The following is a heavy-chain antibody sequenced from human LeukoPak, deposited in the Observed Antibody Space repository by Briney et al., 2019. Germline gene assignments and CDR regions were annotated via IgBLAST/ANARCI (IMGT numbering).Heavy chain of an antibody. CDR1: GGTFSSYN. CDR3: ASVFRRFGEFPPGGYYYMDV. J-gene: IGHJ6*03. Sequence: SVKVSCKASGGTFSSYNISWVRQAPGQGLEWMGRIIPILGIANYAQKFQGRVTITADKSTSTAYMELSSLRSEDTAVYYCASVFRRFGEFPPGGYYYMDVWGKGTTVTVSS. D-gene: IGHD3-10*01. V-gene: IGHV1-69*02. CDR2: IIPILGIA.